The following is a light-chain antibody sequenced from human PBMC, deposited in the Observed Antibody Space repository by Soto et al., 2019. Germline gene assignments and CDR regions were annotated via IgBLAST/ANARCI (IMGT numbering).Light chain of an antibody. CDR3: QSYDSSLSHV. Sequence: QSVLTQPPSVSGAPGQRVTIPCTGSSSNIGAGYDVHWYQQLPGTVPKLLIYGNSNRPSGVPDRFSGSKSGTSASLAITGLQAEDEADYYCQSYDSSLSHVFGTGTKVTVL. CDR1: SSNIGAGYD. V-gene: IGLV1-40*01. CDR2: GNS. J-gene: IGLJ1*01.